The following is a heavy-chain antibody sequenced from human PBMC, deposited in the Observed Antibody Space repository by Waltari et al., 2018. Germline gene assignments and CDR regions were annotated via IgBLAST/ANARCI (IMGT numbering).Heavy chain of an antibody. CDR1: GCTLSNYW. D-gene: IGHD3-22*01. Sequence: EVQLVESGGGLVQPGGSLQLSCAASGCTLSNYWMSWVRQAPGKGPEWVANIMTDGREEYYVDSVRGRFTISRDNAKNSLYLQMNSLRPEDTAVYYCVRDQWFAFDIWGQGTMVTVSS. J-gene: IGHJ3*02. V-gene: IGHV3-7*01. CDR3: VRDQWFAFDI. CDR2: IMTDGREE.